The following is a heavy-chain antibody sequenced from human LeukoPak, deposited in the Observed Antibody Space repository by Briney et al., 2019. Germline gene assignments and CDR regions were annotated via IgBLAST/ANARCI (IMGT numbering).Heavy chain of an antibody. CDR1: GFTFSNYH. Sequence: PGGSLRLSCAASGFTFSNYHMHWVRQAPGKGLECVAVISHDGGNKYYSDSVKGRFTISRDNSKSTLYLQMNSLRADDTAVFYCAREGGSYRYYFDYWGQGTLVTVPS. CDR3: AREGGSYRYYFDY. V-gene: IGHV3-30-3*01. J-gene: IGHJ4*02. CDR2: ISHDGGNK. D-gene: IGHD1-26*01.